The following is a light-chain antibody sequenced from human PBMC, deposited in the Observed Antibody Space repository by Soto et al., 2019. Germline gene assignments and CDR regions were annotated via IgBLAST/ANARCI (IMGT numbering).Light chain of an antibody. Sequence: EIVLTQSPGTPSLSPGERATLSCRARQSVSSSYLAWYQQKPGQAPRLLIYGASSRATGIPDRFSGSGSGTDFTLTISRLEPEDFAVYYCQQYGSSPRTFGGGTKVEIK. V-gene: IGKV3-20*01. J-gene: IGKJ4*01. CDR1: QSVSSSY. CDR2: GAS. CDR3: QQYGSSPRT.